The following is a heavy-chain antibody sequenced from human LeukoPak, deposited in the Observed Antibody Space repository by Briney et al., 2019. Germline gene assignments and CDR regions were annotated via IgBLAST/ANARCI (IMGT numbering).Heavy chain of an antibody. CDR2: INTGTGNP. D-gene: IGHD2-15*01. Sequence: GASVKVSCKTSGYTFTNHAMNWVRQAPGQGLEFMGWINTGTGNPTYAQGFTGRFVFSLDTSVSTAYLQISSLKAEDTAVYYCARDNPYCSGGSCYSPPFDYWGQGTLVTVSS. V-gene: IGHV7-4-1*02. J-gene: IGHJ4*02. CDR3: ARDNPYCSGGSCYSPPFDY. CDR1: GYTFTNHA.